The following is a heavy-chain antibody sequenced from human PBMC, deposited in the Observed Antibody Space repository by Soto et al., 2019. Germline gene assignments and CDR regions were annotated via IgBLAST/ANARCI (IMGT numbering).Heavy chain of an antibody. V-gene: IGHV1-69*13. Sequence: SVKVSCKASGGTFSSYAISWVRQAPGQGLEWMGGIIPIFGTANYAQKFQGRVTITADESTSTAYMELSSLRSEDTAVYYCARARVVGATPIYYYYYGMDVWGQGTSVTVSS. CDR2: IIPIFGTA. J-gene: IGHJ6*02. CDR1: GGTFSSYA. CDR3: ARARVVGATPIYYYYYGMDV. D-gene: IGHD1-26*01.